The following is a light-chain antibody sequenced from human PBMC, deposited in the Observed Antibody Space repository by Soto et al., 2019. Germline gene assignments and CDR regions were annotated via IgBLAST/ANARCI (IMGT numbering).Light chain of an antibody. CDR1: ISNIGKNY. CDR2: DNN. V-gene: IGLV1-51*01. J-gene: IGLJ3*02. CDR3: GTWDSSLSAPNWV. Sequence: QSVLTQPPSVSAAPGQKVTISCSGSISNIGKNYVSWYQQLPGTAPKVLIYDNNKRPSGIPDRFSGSKSGTSATLGITGLQTGDGAVYYCGTWDSSLSAPNWVFGGGTRLPVL.